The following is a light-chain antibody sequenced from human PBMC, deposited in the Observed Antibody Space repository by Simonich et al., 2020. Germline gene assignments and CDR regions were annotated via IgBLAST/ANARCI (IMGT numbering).Light chain of an antibody. CDR2: DTN. V-gene: IGLV1-51*01. Sequence: QSVLTQPPSVSAAPGQKVTISCSGSSSNIGNNYVSWYQQLPRTATKLLIYDTNKRPSGSTDRFSGSKSGTSATLGITGRQTGDEADYYCGTWDSSLSAVVFGGGTKLTVL. CDR3: GTWDSSLSAVV. J-gene: IGLJ2*01. CDR1: SSNIGNNY.